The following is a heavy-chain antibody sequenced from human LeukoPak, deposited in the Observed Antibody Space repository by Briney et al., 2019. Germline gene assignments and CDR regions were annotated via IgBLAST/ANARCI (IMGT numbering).Heavy chain of an antibody. CDR2: IYYSGST. CDR1: GGSVSSYY. V-gene: IGHV4-59*02. D-gene: IGHD6-19*01. CDR3: ARGAGTHFDY. J-gene: IGHJ4*02. Sequence: PSETLSLTCTVSGGSVSSYYWSWIRQPPGKGLEWIGYIYYSGSTNYNPSLKSRVTISVDTSKNQFSLKLSSVTAADTAVYYCARGAGTHFDYWGQGTLVTVSS.